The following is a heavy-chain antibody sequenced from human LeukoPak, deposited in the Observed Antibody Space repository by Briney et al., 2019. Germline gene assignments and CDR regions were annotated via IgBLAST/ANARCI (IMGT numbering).Heavy chain of an antibody. CDR1: GFTFSSYG. CDR3: ARSSGGGFFDY. V-gene: IGHV3-33*01. D-gene: IGHD2-15*01. Sequence: GGSLRLSCAASGFTFSSYGMHWVRQAPGKGLEWVAVIWYDGSNKYYADSVKGRFTISSDNSKNTLYLQMNSLRAEDTAVYYCARSSGGGFFDYWGQGTLVTVSS. J-gene: IGHJ4*02. CDR2: IWYDGSNK.